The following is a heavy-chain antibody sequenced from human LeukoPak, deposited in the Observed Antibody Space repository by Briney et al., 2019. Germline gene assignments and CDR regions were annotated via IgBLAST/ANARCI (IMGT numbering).Heavy chain of an antibody. CDR2: MNPNSGNT. V-gene: IGHV1-8*03. J-gene: IGHJ4*02. CDR1: GYIFTSYD. Sequence: ASVKVSCKASGYIFTSYDINWVRQATGQGLAWMGWMNPNSGNTGYAQKLQGRVTITRNTSISTAYMELSSLRSEDTAVYYCAREDYYDSGSNDYWGQGTLVTVSS. CDR3: AREDYYDSGSNDY. D-gene: IGHD3-22*01.